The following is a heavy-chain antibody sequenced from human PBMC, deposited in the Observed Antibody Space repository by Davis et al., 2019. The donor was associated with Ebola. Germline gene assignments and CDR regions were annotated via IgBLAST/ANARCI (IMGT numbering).Heavy chain of an antibody. D-gene: IGHD6-13*01. Sequence: MPSETLSLTCAAYGGSFSGYYWSWIRQLPGKGLEWIGEINHSGTTYYNPSLESRVTISVDTSKNHFSLNLSSVTAADTAVYYCGRHRGVITAIYHYYGKDVWGKGTTVTVSS. CDR3: GRHRGVITAIYHYYGKDV. CDR1: GGSFSGYY. CDR2: INHSGTT. J-gene: IGHJ6*04. V-gene: IGHV4-34*01.